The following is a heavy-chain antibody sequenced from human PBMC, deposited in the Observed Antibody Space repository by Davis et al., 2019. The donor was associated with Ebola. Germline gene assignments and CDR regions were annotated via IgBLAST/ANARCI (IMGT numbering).Heavy chain of an antibody. CDR3: ARTFDY. V-gene: IGHV4-30-2*01. Sequence: MPSETLSLTCAVPGGSISSGGYPWSWIRQPPGKGLEWIGYIYHSGSTYYNPSLKSRVTISVDRSKNQFSLKLSSVTAADTAVYYCARTFDYWGQGTLVTVSS. CDR1: GGSISSGGYP. CDR2: IYHSGST. J-gene: IGHJ4*02.